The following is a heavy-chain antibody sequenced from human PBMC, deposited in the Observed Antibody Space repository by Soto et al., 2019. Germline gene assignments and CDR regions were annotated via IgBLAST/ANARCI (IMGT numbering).Heavy chain of an antibody. CDR1: GGSISSSSYY. CDR2: IYYSGST. CDR3: ARFSSSAPFDY. J-gene: IGHJ4*02. D-gene: IGHD6-6*01. V-gene: IGHV4-39*01. Sequence: SETLSLPCTVSGGSISSSSYYWGWIRQPPGKGLEWIGSIYYSGSTYYNPSLKSRVTISVDTSKNQFSLKLSSVTAADTAVYYCARFSSSAPFDYWGQGTLVTVSS.